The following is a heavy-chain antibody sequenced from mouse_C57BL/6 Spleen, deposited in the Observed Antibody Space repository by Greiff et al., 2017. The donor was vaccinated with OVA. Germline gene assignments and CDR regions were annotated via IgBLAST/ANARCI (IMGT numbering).Heavy chain of an antibody. CDR2: IDPSDSYT. Sequence: QVQLKQPGAELVRPGTSVKLSCKASGYTFTSYWMHWVKQRPGQGLEWIGVIDPSDSYTNYNQKFKGKATLTVDTSSSTAYMQLSSLTSEDSAVYYCARGEGNGYYDWYFDVWGTGTTVTVSS. D-gene: IGHD2-3*01. CDR1: GYTFTSYW. J-gene: IGHJ1*03. CDR3: ARGEGNGYYDWYFDV. V-gene: IGHV1-59*01.